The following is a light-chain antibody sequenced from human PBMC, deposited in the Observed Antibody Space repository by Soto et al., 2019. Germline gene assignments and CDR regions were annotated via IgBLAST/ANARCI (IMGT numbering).Light chain of an antibody. J-gene: IGLJ1*01. CDR1: SSGVGSYNV. V-gene: IGLV2-23*02. CDR3: CAYAGSSSAYV. Sequence: QSALTHPASVSGSPGQSITIACTGTSSGVGSYNVVSWYQQHPGKAPKLLSYEVSKRPSGVSDRFSGSKSGKTASLTISGLQAEDEADYHCCAYAGSSSAYVFGTGTKLTVL. CDR2: EVS.